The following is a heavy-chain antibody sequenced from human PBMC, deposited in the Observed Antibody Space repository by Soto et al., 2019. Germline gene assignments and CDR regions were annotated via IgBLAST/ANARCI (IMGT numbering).Heavy chain of an antibody. D-gene: IGHD5-18*01. CDR3: ARARMQLWPNYYDDGLDV. J-gene: IGHJ6*02. V-gene: IGHV3-66*01. CDR2: IYSGGST. Sequence: EVQLVESGGGLVQPGGSLRLSCAASGFTVSTNFMTWVRQAPGKGLEWVSVIYSGGSTFYADSVKGRVTITRDNSKNTVYFQMNSLRVDDTAVYYCARARMQLWPNYYDDGLDVWGQGTTVTVSS. CDR1: GFTVSTNF.